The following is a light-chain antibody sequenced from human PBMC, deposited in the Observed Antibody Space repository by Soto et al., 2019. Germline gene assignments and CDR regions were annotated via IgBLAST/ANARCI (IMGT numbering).Light chain of an antibody. CDR1: SSDVGSYNL. Sequence: SVLTQPASVSGSPGQSITIFCTGASSDVGSYNLVSWYQQHPGKAPKLMIYEVSKRPSGVSNRFSGSKSGNTASLTISGLQAEDVADYYCCPCAGSSPHFETGTKVTVL. J-gene: IGLJ1*01. V-gene: IGLV2-23*02. CDR2: EVS. CDR3: CPCAGSSPH.